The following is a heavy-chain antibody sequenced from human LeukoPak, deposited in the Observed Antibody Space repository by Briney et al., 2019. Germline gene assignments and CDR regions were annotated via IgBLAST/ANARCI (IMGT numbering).Heavy chain of an antibody. V-gene: IGHV3-30*18. CDR1: GFTFSSYA. Sequence: GGSLRLSCAASGFTFSSYAMSWVRQAPGKGLEWVAVISYDGSNKYYADSVKGRFTISRDNSKNTLYLQMNSLRAEDTAVYYCAKEEPKGYFDYWGQGTLVTVSS. D-gene: IGHD1-14*01. CDR3: AKEEPKGYFDY. CDR2: ISYDGSNK. J-gene: IGHJ4*02.